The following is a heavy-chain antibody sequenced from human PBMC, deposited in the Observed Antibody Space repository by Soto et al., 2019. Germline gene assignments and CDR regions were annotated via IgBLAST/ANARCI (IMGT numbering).Heavy chain of an antibody. CDR2: IFSNDEK. CDR1: GFSLSNARMG. Sequence: QVTLKESGPVLVKPTETLTLTCTVSGFSLSNARMGVSWIRQPPGKALEWLAHIFSNDEKSYSTSLKSRLTNSKPTYKSQVVLTMTNMEHVDTATCYCARILGFGTHDYWGQGTLVTVSS. D-gene: IGHD3-16*01. V-gene: IGHV2-26*01. CDR3: ARILGFGTHDY. J-gene: IGHJ4*02.